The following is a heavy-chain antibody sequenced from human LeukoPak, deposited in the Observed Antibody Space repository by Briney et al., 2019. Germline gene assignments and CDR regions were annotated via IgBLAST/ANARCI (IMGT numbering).Heavy chain of an antibody. CDR3: ARDPVMTTVTTNYFDY. CDR2: ISYDGSNK. J-gene: IGHJ4*02. CDR1: GFTFSSYA. V-gene: IGHV3-30*04. Sequence: PGRSLRLSCAASGFTFSSYAMHWVRQAPGKGLEWVAVISYDGSNKYYADSVKGRFTISRDNSKNTLYLQMNSLRAEDTAVYYCARDPVMTTVTTNYFDYWDQGTLVTVSS. D-gene: IGHD4-17*01.